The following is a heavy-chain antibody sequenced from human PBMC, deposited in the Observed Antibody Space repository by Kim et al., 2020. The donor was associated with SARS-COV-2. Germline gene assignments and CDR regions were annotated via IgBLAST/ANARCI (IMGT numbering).Heavy chain of an antibody. Sequence: GGSLRLSCAASEFTFSGYWMSWVRQAPGKGLEWVANIKQDGSEKYYVDSVKGRFTISRDNAKNSLYLQMNSLRAEDTAVYYCARASYCSRTSCYSPGWF. CDR1: EFTFSGYW. CDR2: IKQDGSEK. J-gene: IGHJ5*01. V-gene: IGHV3-7*01. CDR3: ARASYCSRTSCYSPGWF. D-gene: IGHD2-2*01.